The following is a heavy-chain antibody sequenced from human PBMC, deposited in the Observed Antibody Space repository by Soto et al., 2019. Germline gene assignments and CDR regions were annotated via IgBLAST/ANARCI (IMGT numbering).Heavy chain of an antibody. Sequence: GGTLRLSCAASGFTFSSYGMHWVRQAPGKGLEWVAVIWYDGSNKYYADSVKGRFTISRDNSKNTLYLQMNSLRAEDTAVYYCASALGGLVPDYYYYGMDVWGQGTTVTVSS. D-gene: IGHD3-10*01. CDR1: GFTFSSYG. CDR3: ASALGGLVPDYYYYGMDV. CDR2: IWYDGSNK. J-gene: IGHJ6*02. V-gene: IGHV3-33*01.